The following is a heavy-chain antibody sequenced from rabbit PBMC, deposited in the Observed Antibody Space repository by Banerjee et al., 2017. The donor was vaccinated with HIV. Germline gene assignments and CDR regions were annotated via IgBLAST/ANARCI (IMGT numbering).Heavy chain of an antibody. CDR2: ISPIIPIT. J-gene: IGHJ4*01. CDR1: GFDFSYYG. V-gene: IGHV1S43*01. CDR3: VRAGGPNNL. Sequence: QSLEESGGDLVTPGGTLTLTCKASGFDFSYYGLSWVRQAPGKGLEWIGYISPIIPITNYAKSVKGRFPISRDNAQNTLYLQLNSLTAADTATYFCVRAGGPNNLWGPGTLVTVS. D-gene: IGHD4-1*01.